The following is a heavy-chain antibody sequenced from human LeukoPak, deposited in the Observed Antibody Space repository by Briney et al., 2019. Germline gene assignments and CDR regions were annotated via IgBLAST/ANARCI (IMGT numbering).Heavy chain of an antibody. J-gene: IGHJ4*02. CDR3: AKDQEEGTGYYGSGSYLGFDY. Sequence: QPGGSLRFSCAASGFTFSTYEMNWVRQAPGKGLEWVSYISGSGSVVYYADSVKGRFTIFRDNSKNTLYLQMNSLRAEDTAVYYCAKDQEEGTGYYGSGSYLGFDYWGQGTLVTVSS. CDR1: GFTFSTYE. D-gene: IGHD3-10*01. CDR2: ISGSGSVV. V-gene: IGHV3-48*03.